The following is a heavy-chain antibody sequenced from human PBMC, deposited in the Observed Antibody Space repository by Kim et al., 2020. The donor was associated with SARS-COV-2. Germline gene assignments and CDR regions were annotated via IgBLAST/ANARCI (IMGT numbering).Heavy chain of an antibody. CDR2: VYYTGRG. V-gene: IGHV4-39*01. CDR3: ARXNNAXRKAGAFDI. Sequence: SETLSLTCTVSSGSISSSGYFWGWLRQPPGKRLEWIGTVYYTGRGDYNPSLQSRAPISVDTFKNQFSLKLNSVTAADTALYYCARXNNAXRKAGAFDIWGQGTXVTVSS. CDR1: SGSISSSGYF. D-gene: IGHD3-10*01. J-gene: IGHJ3*02.